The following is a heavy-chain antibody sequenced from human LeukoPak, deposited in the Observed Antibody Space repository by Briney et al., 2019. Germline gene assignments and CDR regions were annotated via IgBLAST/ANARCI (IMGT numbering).Heavy chain of an antibody. CDR2: IRRDGSET. V-gene: IGHV3-7*01. Sequence: GGSLRLSCAASGFTFSSYWMTWVRRAPGKGLEWVANIRRDGSETHYVDSVMGRFTISRDNAKNSLYLQMNSLRAEDTAVYYSARDDTHYGSSGSFYDAFDIWGQGTMVTVSS. CDR1: GFTFSSYW. J-gene: IGHJ3*02. D-gene: IGHD3-22*01. CDR3: ARDDTHYGSSGSFYDAFDI.